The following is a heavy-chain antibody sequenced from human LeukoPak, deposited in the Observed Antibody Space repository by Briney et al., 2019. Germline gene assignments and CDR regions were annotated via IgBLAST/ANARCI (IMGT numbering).Heavy chain of an antibody. CDR1: GFTFSSYG. CDR3: ATHPSGGEYYFDY. J-gene: IGHJ4*02. V-gene: IGHV3-30*03. CDR2: ISYDGSNK. Sequence: PGRSLRLSCAASGFTFSSYGMHWVRQAPGKGLEWVAVISYDGSNKYYADSVKGRFTISRDNSKNTLYLQMNSLRAEDTAVYYCATHPSGGEYYFDYWGQGTLVTVSS. D-gene: IGHD3-16*01.